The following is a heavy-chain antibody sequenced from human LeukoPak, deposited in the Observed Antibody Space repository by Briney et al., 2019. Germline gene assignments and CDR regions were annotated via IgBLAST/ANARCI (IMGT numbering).Heavy chain of an antibody. Sequence: GGSLRLSCAASGFTFSSYSMNWVRQAPGKGLEWVSYISSSSSTIYYADSVKGRFTISRDDSRNMLYLQMNSLRVEDTAVYYCASVDTGVFDYWGQGTLVTVSS. CDR2: ISSSSSTI. CDR3: ASVDTGVFDY. V-gene: IGHV3-48*01. D-gene: IGHD5-18*01. CDR1: GFTFSSYS. J-gene: IGHJ4*02.